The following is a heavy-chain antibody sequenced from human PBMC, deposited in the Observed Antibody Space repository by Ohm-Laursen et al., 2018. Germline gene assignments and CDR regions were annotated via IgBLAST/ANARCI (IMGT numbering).Heavy chain of an antibody. CDR1: GGSISSGGYY. D-gene: IGHD2-21*02. CDR2: IYYSGST. CDR3: ARAYCGGDCYSP. V-gene: IGHV4-31*03. Sequence: SQTLSLTCTVSGGSISSGGYYWSWIRQHPGKGLEWIGYIYYSGSTNYNPSLKSRVTISVDTSKKQFSLKLSSVTAADTAVYYCARAYCGGDCYSPWGQGTLVTVSS. J-gene: IGHJ5*02.